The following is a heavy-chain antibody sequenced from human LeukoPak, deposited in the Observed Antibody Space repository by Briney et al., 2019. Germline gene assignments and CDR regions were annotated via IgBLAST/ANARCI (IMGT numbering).Heavy chain of an antibody. V-gene: IGHV1-69*04. Sequence: SVKVSCKASGGTFSSYAISWVRQAPGQGLEWMGRIIPILGIANYAQKFQGRVTITADKSTSTASMELSSLRSEDTAVYYCARGLCSSTSCYFDYWGQGTLVTVSS. CDR1: GGTFSSYA. CDR2: IIPILGIA. CDR3: ARGLCSSTSCYFDY. J-gene: IGHJ4*02. D-gene: IGHD2-2*01.